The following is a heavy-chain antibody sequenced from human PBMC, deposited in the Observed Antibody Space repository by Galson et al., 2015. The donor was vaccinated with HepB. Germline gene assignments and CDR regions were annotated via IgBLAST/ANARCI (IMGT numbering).Heavy chain of an antibody. CDR2: IVPLFDTA. J-gene: IGHJ5*02. Sequence: SVKVSCKASGGTFSGYAISWVRQAPGQGLEWMGGIVPLFDTANYAQKFQGRLTITADESTSTAYMDLTSLTSEDSALYYCVQAYCGGHCFYPGGLFDAWGQGTLVIVSS. CDR1: GGTFSGYA. D-gene: IGHD2-21*01. CDR3: VQAYCGGHCFYPGGLFDA. V-gene: IGHV1-69*13.